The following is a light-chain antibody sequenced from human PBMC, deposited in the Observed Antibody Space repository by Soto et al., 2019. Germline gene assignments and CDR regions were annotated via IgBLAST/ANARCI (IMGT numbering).Light chain of an antibody. CDR2: DAS. V-gene: IGKV3-11*01. CDR1: QSINSD. Sequence: EILLTQSPATLALAPGERATFSCGASQSINSDLAWYQQRPGQAPRLLIYDASNRAPGIPDRFTGSGSATDFTLTITSLEPEDFAVYYCQQRSDWPLTFGGGTKVDIK. J-gene: IGKJ4*01. CDR3: QQRSDWPLT.